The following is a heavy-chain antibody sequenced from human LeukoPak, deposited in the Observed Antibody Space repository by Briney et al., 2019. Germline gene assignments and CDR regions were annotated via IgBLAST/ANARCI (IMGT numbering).Heavy chain of an antibody. CDR1: GYSISSGYY. D-gene: IGHD4-17*01. J-gene: IGHJ5*02. CDR2: IYHSGST. CDR3: AREYGDGTDWFDP. V-gene: IGHV4-38-2*02. Sequence: PSEPLSLTCAVSGYSISSGYYWGWIRHPPGKGLEWIGSIYHSGSTYYNPSLKSRVTISVDTSKNQFSLKLSSVTAADTAVYYCAREYGDGTDWFDPWGQGTLVTVSS.